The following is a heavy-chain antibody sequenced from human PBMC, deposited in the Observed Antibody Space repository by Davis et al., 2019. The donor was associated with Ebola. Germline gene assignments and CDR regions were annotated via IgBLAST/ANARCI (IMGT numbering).Heavy chain of an antibody. D-gene: IGHD2-15*01. CDR1: GFTFSTYA. V-gene: IGHV3-33*01. CDR3: ARDSVVGTSSASGPFDY. J-gene: IGHJ4*02. CDR2: IWSNGTTT. Sequence: PGGSLRLSCAASGFTFSTYAIHWVRQPPGKGLEWVAVIWSNGTTTHYADSVKGRFTISRDNSKNTLFLQMNSLRADDTAVYFCARDSVVGTSSASGPFDYWGQGTLVTVSS.